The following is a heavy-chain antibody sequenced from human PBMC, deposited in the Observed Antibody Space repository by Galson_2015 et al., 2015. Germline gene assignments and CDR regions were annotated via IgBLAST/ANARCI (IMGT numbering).Heavy chain of an antibody. CDR3: ARDRPDVYGWGSSYSGWIDV. V-gene: IGHV1-18*01. D-gene: IGHD3-16*01. CDR2: ISSYNGNT. J-gene: IGHJ5*02. Sequence: SVKVSCKASGYTFTSYAISWVRQAPGQGLEWVGCISSYNGNTNYAQKLQGRVTMTTDTSKSTAYLELSSLRSDDTAVYYCARDRPDVYGWGSSYSGWIDVWGQGTLVTVSS. CDR1: GYTFTSYA.